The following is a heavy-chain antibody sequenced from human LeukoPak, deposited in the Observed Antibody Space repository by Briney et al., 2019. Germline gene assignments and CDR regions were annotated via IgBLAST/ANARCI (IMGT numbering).Heavy chain of an antibody. CDR3: ARATNFWSGPSGY. Sequence: GGSLRLSCAASGFTFSSYAMTWVRQPPGKGLEWVSSISSSSSYIYYADSVKGRFTISRDNAKNSLYLQMNSLRAEDTAVYYCARATNFWSGPSGYWGQGTLVTVSS. J-gene: IGHJ4*02. CDR2: ISSSSSYI. CDR1: GFTFSSYA. V-gene: IGHV3-21*01. D-gene: IGHD3-3*01.